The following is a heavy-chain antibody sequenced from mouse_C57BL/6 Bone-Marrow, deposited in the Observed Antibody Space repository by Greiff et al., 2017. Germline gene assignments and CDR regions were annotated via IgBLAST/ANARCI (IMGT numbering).Heavy chain of an antibody. V-gene: IGHV1-66*01. CDR1: GYSFTSYY. D-gene: IGHD2-5*01. CDR2: IYPGSGNT. CDR3: TRRYSNLYAMDY. J-gene: IGHJ4*01. Sequence: VKLMESGPELVKPGASVKISCKASGYSFTSYYIHWVKQRPGQGLEWIGWIYPGSGNTKYNEKFKGKATLTADTSSSTAYMQLSSLTSEDSAVYCCTRRYSNLYAMDYWGQGTSVTVSS.